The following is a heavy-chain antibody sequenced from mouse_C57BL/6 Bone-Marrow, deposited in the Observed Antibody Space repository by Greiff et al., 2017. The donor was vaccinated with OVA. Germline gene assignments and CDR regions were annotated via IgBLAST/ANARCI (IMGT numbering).Heavy chain of an antibody. D-gene: IGHD2-2*01. V-gene: IGHV1-63*01. CDR3: ARSGDGYDVGIYYAMDY. J-gene: IGHJ4*01. CDR1: GYTFTNYW. Sequence: QVQLQQSGAELVRPGTSVKMSCKASGYTFTNYWIGWAKQRPGHGLEWIGDIYPGGGYTNYNEKFKGKATLTADKSSSTAYMQFSSLTSEDSAIYYGARSGDGYDVGIYYAMDYWGQGTSVTVSS. CDR2: IYPGGGYT.